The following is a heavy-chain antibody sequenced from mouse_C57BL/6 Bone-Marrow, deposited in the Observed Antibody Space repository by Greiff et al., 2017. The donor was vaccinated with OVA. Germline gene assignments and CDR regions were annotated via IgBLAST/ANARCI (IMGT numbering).Heavy chain of an antibody. J-gene: IGHJ3*01. CDR2: IYPRSGNT. CDR1: GYTFTSYG. Sequence: QVQLQQSGAELARPGASVKLSCKASGYTFTSYGIRWVKQSPGQGLEWIGEIYPRSGNTYYNEKFKGKATLTADKSSSPASMELRSLTSEDSAVYFYAKELGRRIAYWGQGTLVTVSA. D-gene: IGHD4-1*01. V-gene: IGHV1-81*01. CDR3: AKELGRRIAY.